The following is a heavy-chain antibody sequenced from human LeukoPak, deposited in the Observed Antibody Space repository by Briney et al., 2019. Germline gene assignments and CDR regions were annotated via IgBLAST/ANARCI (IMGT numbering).Heavy chain of an antibody. CDR2: IYYSGST. Sequence: SETLSLTCTVSGGPISSYYWSWIRQPPGKGLEWIGYIYYSGSTNYNPSLKSRVTISVDTSKNQFSLKLSSVTAADTAVYYCARGPTRNYFDYWGRGTLVTVSS. CDR3: ARGPTRNYFDY. J-gene: IGHJ4*02. V-gene: IGHV4-59*01. CDR1: GGPISSYY.